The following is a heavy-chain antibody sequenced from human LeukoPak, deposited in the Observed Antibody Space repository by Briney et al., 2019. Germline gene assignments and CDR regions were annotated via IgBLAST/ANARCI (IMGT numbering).Heavy chain of an antibody. J-gene: IGHJ4*02. Sequence: ASVKVSCKVSGGTFSSYAISWVRQAPGQGLEWMGWISAYNGNTNYAQKLQGRVTMTTDTSTSTAYMELRSLRSDDTAVYYCARVGLGVVVADFDYWGQGTLVTVSS. CDR2: ISAYNGNT. CDR1: GGTFSSYA. D-gene: IGHD2-15*01. CDR3: ARVGLGVVVADFDY. V-gene: IGHV1-18*01.